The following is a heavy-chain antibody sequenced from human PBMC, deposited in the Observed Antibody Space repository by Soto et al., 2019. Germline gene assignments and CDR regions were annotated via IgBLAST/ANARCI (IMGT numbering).Heavy chain of an antibody. CDR3: AKKLPLVKPPTD. D-gene: IGHD4-17*01. V-gene: IGHV3-23*01. CDR2: ISYSGGVT. J-gene: IGHJ4*02. CDR1: GFTFSSYA. Sequence: GGSLRLSCAASGFTFSSYAMIWVRQAPGKGLEWVSAISYSGGVTYHADSVKGRFTTSRDNSRNTLYLQMNGLRPEDTAIYYCAKKLPLVKPPTDWGQGTLVTVSS.